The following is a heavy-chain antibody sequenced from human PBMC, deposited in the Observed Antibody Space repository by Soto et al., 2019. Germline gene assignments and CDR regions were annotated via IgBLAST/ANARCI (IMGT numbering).Heavy chain of an antibody. D-gene: IGHD2-2*01. Sequence: PGGSLRLSCAASGVTCTDYGMSWVRKAPGKGLEWVSLIDASGGYTYYTDSVKGRFTSSRDNSRNTLYLQMNSLRAEDTAVYYCATDPNAGPPYSFDSCGQGSLVTVS. CDR2: IDASGGYT. V-gene: IGHV3-23*01. CDR3: ATDPNAGPPYSFDS. J-gene: IGHJ4*02. CDR1: GVTCTDYG.